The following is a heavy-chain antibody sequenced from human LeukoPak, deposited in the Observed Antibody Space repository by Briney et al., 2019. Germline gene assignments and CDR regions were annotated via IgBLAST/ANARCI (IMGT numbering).Heavy chain of an antibody. Sequence: PGESLRLSCAASGFTFSSYAMSWVRQAPGKGLEWVSAISGSGGSTYYADSVKGRFTISRDNSKNTLYLQMNSLRAEDTAVYYCAKNPYGIAVAGFYFDYWGQGTLVTVSS. CDR1: GFTFSSYA. CDR3: AKNPYGIAVAGFYFDY. J-gene: IGHJ4*02. D-gene: IGHD6-19*01. V-gene: IGHV3-23*01. CDR2: ISGSGGST.